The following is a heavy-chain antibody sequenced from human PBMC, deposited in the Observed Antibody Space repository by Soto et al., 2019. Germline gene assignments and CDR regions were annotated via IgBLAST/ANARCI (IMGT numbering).Heavy chain of an antibody. CDR1: GAPISTGNW. CDR2: IYHGGNT. CDR3: ARHSSYYYDSSAYYDS. D-gene: IGHD3-22*01. J-gene: IGHJ5*01. Sequence: QVHLQESGPRLVQSSGTLSLTCGVSGAPISTGNWWTWVRQPPGKGLEWIGEIYHGGNTNSRPSLKSRVTISVDKSKNQFSLRLSSVTAADTAVYYCARHSSYYYDSSAYYDSWGQGTLVTVSS. V-gene: IGHV4-4*02.